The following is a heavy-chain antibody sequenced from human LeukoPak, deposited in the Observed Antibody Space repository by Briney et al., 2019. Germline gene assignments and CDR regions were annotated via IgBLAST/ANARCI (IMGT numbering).Heavy chain of an antibody. CDR1: GFTFSPYS. Sequence: PGGSLRLSCAASGFTFSPYSMHWFRQPPRKGLEWVSYITTGSPTKYHADSVKGRFTISRDNAKNSLYLHMNSLRAEDTAVYYCARDSSVCEFDVWGQGTMVTVSS. D-gene: IGHD6-6*01. V-gene: IGHV3-48*01. CDR2: ITTGSPTK. CDR3: ARDSSVCEFDV. J-gene: IGHJ3*01.